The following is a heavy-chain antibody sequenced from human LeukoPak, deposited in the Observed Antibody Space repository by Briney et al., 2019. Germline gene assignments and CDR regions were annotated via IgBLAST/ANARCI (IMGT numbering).Heavy chain of an antibody. CDR3: ARLADYYDSSGSFDY. V-gene: IGHV4-61*02. CDR1: GGSISSGSYY. J-gene: IGHJ4*02. CDR2: IYTSGST. D-gene: IGHD3-22*01. Sequence: SETLSLTCTVSGGSISSGSYYWSWIRQPAGKGLEWIGRIYTSGSTNYNPSLKSRVTISVDTSKNQFSLKLSSVTAADTAVYYCARLADYYDSSGSFDYWGQGTLDTVSS.